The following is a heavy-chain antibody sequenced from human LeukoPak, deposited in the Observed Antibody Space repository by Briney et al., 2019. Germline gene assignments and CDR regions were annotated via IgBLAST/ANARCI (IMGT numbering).Heavy chain of an antibody. D-gene: IGHD6-19*01. CDR2: INHSGST. Sequence: PSETLSPTCAVFGGSFSDYYWTWIRQPPGKGLEWIGEINHSGSTNYNPSLKSRVTISIDTSKNQFSLRLSSVTAADTAVYYCARKQWLVLADAFDSWGQGTMVSVSS. J-gene: IGHJ3*02. CDR3: ARKQWLVLADAFDS. V-gene: IGHV4-34*01. CDR1: GGSFSDYY.